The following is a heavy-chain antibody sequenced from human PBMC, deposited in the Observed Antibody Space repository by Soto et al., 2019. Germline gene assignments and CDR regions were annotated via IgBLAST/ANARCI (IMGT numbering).Heavy chain of an antibody. CDR3: ARQGSGSNWLDP. J-gene: IGHJ5*02. V-gene: IGHV1-2*02. Sequence: ASVKVSCKASGYIFTVYYMHWVRQAPGQGLEWMGWINPNSGGTNYAQKFQGRVTMTRDTSIRTAYMELSRLRSDDTAVYYCARQGSGSNWLDPWGQGTLVTVSS. D-gene: IGHD3-10*01. CDR1: GYIFTVYY. CDR2: INPNSGGT.